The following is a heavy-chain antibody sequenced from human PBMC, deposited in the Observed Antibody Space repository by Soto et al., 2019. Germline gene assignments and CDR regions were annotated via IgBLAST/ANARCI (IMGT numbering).Heavy chain of an antibody. D-gene: IGHD3-22*01. J-gene: IGHJ4*02. CDR3: AKSLYYYDSSPLDH. Sequence: GSLRLSCAASGFTFSSYSMNWVRQALGKGLEWVSSISSSSYIYYADSVKGRFTISRDNAKNSLYLQMDRLRPEDTALYFCAKSLYYYDSSPLDHWGQGTLVTVSS. CDR1: GFTFSSYS. V-gene: IGHV3-21*04. CDR2: ISSSSYI.